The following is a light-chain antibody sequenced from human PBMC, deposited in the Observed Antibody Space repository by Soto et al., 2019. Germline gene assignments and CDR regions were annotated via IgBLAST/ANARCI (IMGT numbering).Light chain of an antibody. CDR1: QSISSNF. CDR3: QQYSSSWT. Sequence: ELVLTQSPGTLSLSPGQRATLSCRASQSISSNFLAWYQQRPGQAPRLLIYATSSRATGIPGRFSGSGSGTDFTLTISRLEPEDFAVYYCQQYSSSWTFGQGTKLDIK. V-gene: IGKV3-20*01. CDR2: ATS. J-gene: IGKJ1*01.